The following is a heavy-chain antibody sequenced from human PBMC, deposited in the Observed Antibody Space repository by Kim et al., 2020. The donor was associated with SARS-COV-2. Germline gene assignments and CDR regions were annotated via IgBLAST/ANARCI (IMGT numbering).Heavy chain of an antibody. CDR2: IRSKGYGGTT. Sequence: GGSLRLSCTASGFTFGDYAIGWFRQGPWKGLGLVGFIRSKGYGGTTEYAASVKGRFTISRYDSNSLAYLKMNIMKTEDTAVYYCTRGFIPPHRSGWY. CDR3: TRGFIPPHRSGWY. V-gene: IGHV3-49*03. D-gene: IGHD3-22*01. CDR1: GFTFGDYA. J-gene: IGHJ2*01.